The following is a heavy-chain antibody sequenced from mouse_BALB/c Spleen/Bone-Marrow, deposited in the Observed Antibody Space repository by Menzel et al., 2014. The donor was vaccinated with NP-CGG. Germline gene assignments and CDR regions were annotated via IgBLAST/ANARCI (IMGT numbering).Heavy chain of an antibody. V-gene: IGHV5-12-1*01. CDR2: ISSGVGST. J-gene: IGHJ3*01. CDR1: GFAFTSYD. Sequence: EVKLMESGGGLVKPGGSLKLACAASGFAFTSYDMSWVRQTPEKRLEWVAYISSGVGSTYYPDTVKGRFTISRDNAKNPLYLQMSSLKSEDTAMFYCARRVGRGGFAYWGQGTLVTVSA. CDR3: ARRVGRGGFAY.